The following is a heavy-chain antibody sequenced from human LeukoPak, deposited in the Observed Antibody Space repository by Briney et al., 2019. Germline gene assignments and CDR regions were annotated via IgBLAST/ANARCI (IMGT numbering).Heavy chain of an antibody. CDR2: IRYGGTNE. D-gene: IGHD3-9*01. CDR3: ARDQHYDALTAFGLDV. J-gene: IGHJ6*02. Sequence: GGSLRLSCAASGFTFSSFGMHWVRQAPGKGLEWVAFIRYGGTNEYYADSVKGRFTISRDNSKNTLSLLMNGLRVEDTAVYYCARDQHYDALTAFGLDVWGQGTTVTVSS. CDR1: GFTFSSFG. V-gene: IGHV3-30*02.